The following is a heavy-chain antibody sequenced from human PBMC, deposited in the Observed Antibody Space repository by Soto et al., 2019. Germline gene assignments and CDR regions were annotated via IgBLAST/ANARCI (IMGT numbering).Heavy chain of an antibody. CDR1: GYPLTSYC. J-gene: IGHJ5*02. CDR3: ATVATLFGVVNWFDT. Sequence: GAPGKVSCKGSGYPLTSYCNRRGRQAPGQGLEWMGWISAYNGNANYAQKLQGRVTMTTDTSTSTAYMELRSLRSDDTAVYYCATVATLFGVVNWFDTWGPGTLVTVSS. D-gene: IGHD3-3*01. CDR2: ISAYNGNA. V-gene: IGHV1-18*01.